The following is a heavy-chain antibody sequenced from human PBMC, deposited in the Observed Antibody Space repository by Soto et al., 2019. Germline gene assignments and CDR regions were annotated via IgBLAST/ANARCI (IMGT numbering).Heavy chain of an antibody. CDR2: ISYDGSNK. V-gene: IGHV3-30*18. D-gene: IGHD6-19*01. CDR3: AKDPQGQAAGTWFDP. J-gene: IGHJ5*02. Sequence: GALRLSCAASGFTFSSYGMHWVRQAPGKGLEWVAVISYDGSNKYYADSVKGRFTISRDNSKNTLYLQMNSLRAEDTAVYYCAKDPQGQAAGTWFDPWGQGTLVTVSS. CDR1: GFTFSSYG.